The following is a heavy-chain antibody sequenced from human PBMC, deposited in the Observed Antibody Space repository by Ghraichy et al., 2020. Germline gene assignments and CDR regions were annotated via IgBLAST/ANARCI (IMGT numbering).Heavy chain of an antibody. Sequence: SETLSLTCTVSGGSISSYYWSWIRQRPGKGLEWIGYGYYNCNTNYNPSLKSRVTVSLDTSKTQFSLKLNSVAAADTAGDYCARHEYGDYTGASGYFGPWGQGTLVTVSS. CDR2: GYYNCNT. J-gene: IGHJ4*02. V-gene: IGHV4-59*08. D-gene: IGHD4-17*01. CDR3: ARHEYGDYTGASGYFGP. CDR1: GGSISSYY.